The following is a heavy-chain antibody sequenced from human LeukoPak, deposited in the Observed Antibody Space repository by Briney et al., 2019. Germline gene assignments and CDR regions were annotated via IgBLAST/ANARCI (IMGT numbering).Heavy chain of an antibody. Sequence: PSGTLSLTCTVSGDSFSSHYWNWIRQPPGKGLEWIGYISYRGSANYNPSLKSRVTISIDTSKNQFSLKLSSVTAADTAVYYCARDLTAVTKGFDIWGQGTMVSVSS. D-gene: IGHD4-17*01. CDR3: ARDLTAVTKGFDI. V-gene: IGHV4-59*11. CDR1: GDSFSSHY. CDR2: ISYRGSA. J-gene: IGHJ3*02.